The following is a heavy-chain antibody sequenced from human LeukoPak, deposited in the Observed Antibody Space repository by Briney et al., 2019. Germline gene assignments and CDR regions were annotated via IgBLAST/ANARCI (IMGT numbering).Heavy chain of an antibody. J-gene: IGHJ5*02. CDR3: AREARYYDILTGYYPNNWFDP. CDR1: GFTFSSYA. CDR2: ISYDGSNK. D-gene: IGHD3-9*01. Sequence: GGSLRLSCAASGFTFSSYAMHWVRQAPGKGLEWVAVISYDGSNKYYADSVKGRFTISRDNSKNTLYLQMNSLRAEDTAVYYCAREARYYDILTGYYPNNWFDPWGQGTLVTVSS. V-gene: IGHV3-30*04.